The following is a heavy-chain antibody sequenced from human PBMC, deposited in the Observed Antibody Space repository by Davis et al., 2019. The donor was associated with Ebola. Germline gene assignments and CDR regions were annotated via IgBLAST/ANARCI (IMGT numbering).Heavy chain of an antibody. Sequence: SETLSLTCTVSGGSISSSSYYWGWIRQPPGKGLEWIGSIYYSGSTYYHPSLKSRVPISVDTSKNQFSLKLSSVTAADTAVYYCARLITYYYDSSGYYSPYYFDYWGQGTLVTVSS. CDR1: GGSISSSSYY. V-gene: IGHV4-39*01. J-gene: IGHJ4*02. CDR2: IYYSGST. D-gene: IGHD3-22*01. CDR3: ARLITYYYDSSGYYSPYYFDY.